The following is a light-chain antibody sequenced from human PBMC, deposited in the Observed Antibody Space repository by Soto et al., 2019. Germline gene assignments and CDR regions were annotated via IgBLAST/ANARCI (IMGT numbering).Light chain of an antibody. Sequence: EIVLTQSPATLSLSPGGRATLSCRVSQNINIYLAWYQQKLGQAPRLLIYDSSIRATGIPARFSGSGSGTDFTLTISSLEPDGFGVYYCQQRYCWALPFGGGTLVEMK. CDR3: QQRYCWALP. V-gene: IGKV3-11*01. CDR2: DSS. J-gene: IGKJ4*01. CDR1: QNINIY.